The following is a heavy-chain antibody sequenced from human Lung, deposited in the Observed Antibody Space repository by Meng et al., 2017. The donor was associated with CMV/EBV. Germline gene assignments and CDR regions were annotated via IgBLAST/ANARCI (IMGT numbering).Heavy chain of an antibody. CDR3: VRHIIVVPALGYGVDV. CDR1: GHSISSDYF. V-gene: IGHV4-38-2*01. CDR2: CDSGDT. D-gene: IGHD2-2*01. J-gene: IGHJ6*02. Sequence: GSLRLSXHVSGHSISSDYFWGWVRQSPGTGLEWVGICDSGDTFYSPSLKSRVAISVDTSANQFSLTLRSVTAADTAVYYCVRHIIVVPALGYGVDVWGQGTTVTVSS.